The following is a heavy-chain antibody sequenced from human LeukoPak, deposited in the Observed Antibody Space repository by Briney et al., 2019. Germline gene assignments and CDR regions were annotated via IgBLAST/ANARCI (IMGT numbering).Heavy chain of an antibody. CDR1: GFTFSSYW. D-gene: IGHD1-26*01. CDR2: IKQDGSEK. V-gene: IGHV3-7*03. CDR3: AKDSGGSYYFEGIGTHFDY. Sequence: GGSLRLSCAASGFTFSSYWMSWVRQAPGKGLEWVANIKQDGSEKYYVDSVKGRFTISRDNAKNSLYLQMNSLRAEDTALYYCAKDSGGSYYFEGIGTHFDYWGQGTLVTVSS. J-gene: IGHJ4*02.